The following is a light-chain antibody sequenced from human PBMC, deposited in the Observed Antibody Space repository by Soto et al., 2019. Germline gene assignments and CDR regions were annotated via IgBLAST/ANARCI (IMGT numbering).Light chain of an antibody. J-gene: IGKJ3*01. V-gene: IGKV4-1*01. CDR3: QQHYNIPFT. Sequence: DIVMTQSPDSLAVSLGERATINCKSSQSVLYSSNNKNYLAWFQQKPGQPPKLLIYWASTRESGVPDRFSGSGSGTDFSLTISSLQAEDVAVYYCQQHYNIPFTFGPGTKVDFK. CDR2: WAS. CDR1: QSVLYSSNNKNY.